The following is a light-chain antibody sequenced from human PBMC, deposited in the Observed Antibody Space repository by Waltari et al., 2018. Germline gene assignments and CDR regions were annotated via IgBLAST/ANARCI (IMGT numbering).Light chain of an antibody. CDR1: QSVLYSSNNKNY. V-gene: IGKV4-1*01. CDR2: WAS. Sequence: DIVMTQSPDSLAVSPGERATINCKSSQSVLYSSNNKNYLAWYQQKPGQPPKLLIYWASTRESGVPDRFSGSGSGTDFTLTISSLQAEDVAVYYCQEYYGTPPDTFGQGTKLEIK. CDR3: QEYYGTPPDT. J-gene: IGKJ2*01.